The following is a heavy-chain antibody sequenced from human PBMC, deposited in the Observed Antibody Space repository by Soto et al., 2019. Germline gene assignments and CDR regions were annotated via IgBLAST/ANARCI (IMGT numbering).Heavy chain of an antibody. D-gene: IGHD3-10*01. J-gene: IGHJ6*03. CDR1: GGSISSYY. Sequence: SETLSLTCTVSGGSISSYYWSWIRQPPGKGLEWIGYIYYSGSTNYNPSLKSRVTISVDTSKNQFSLKLSSVTAADTAVYYCASVGDGGHYYYYYMDVWGKGTTVTVSS. V-gene: IGHV4-59*08. CDR2: IYYSGST. CDR3: ASVGDGGHYYYYYMDV.